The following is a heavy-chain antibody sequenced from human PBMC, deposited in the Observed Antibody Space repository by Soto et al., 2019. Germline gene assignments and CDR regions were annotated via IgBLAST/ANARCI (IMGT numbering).Heavy chain of an antibody. V-gene: IGHV1-2*02. CDR2: INPNSGGT. J-gene: IGHJ5*02. Sequence: GASVKVSCKASGYTFTGYYMRWVRQAPGQGLEWMGWINPNSGGTNYAQKFQGRVTMTRDTSISTAYMELSRLRSDDTAVYYCARGHVGIEAAGNWFDPWGEGTLVPVSS. D-gene: IGHD6-13*01. CDR3: ARGHVGIEAAGNWFDP. CDR1: GYTFTGYY.